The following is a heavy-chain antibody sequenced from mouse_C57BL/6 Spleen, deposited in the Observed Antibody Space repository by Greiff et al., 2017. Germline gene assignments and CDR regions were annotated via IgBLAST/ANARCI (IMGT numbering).Heavy chain of an antibody. D-gene: IGHD1-1*01. CDR2: IYPGSGST. V-gene: IGHV1-55*01. CDR3: ARNRYYYGSSYYAVDY. CDR1: GYTFTSYW. J-gene: IGHJ4*01. Sequence: QVQLQQPGAELVKPGASVKMSCKASGYTFTSYWITWVKQRPGQGLEWIGDIYPGSGSTNYNEKFKSKATLTVDTSSRTAYMQLSSLTSEDSAVXYCARNRYYYGSSYYAVDYWGQGTSVTVSS.